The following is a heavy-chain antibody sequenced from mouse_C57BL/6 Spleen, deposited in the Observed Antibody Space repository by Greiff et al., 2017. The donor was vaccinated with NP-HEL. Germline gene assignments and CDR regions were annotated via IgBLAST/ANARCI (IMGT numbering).Heavy chain of an antibody. Sequence: EVKLVESGGDLVKPGGSLKLSCAASGFTFSSYGMSWVRQTPDKRLEWVATISSGGSYTYYPDSVKGRFTISRDNAKNTLYLQMSSLKSEDTAMYYCARLGYYGSSYSDYWGQGTTLTVSS. CDR1: GFTFSSYG. CDR2: ISSGGSYT. J-gene: IGHJ2*01. V-gene: IGHV5-6*01. D-gene: IGHD1-1*01. CDR3: ARLGYYGSSYSDY.